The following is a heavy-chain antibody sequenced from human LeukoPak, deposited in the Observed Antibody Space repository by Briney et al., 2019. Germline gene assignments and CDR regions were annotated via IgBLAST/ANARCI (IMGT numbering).Heavy chain of an antibody. Sequence: GGSLRLSCAASGFSFSAYGVHWVRQAPGKGLEWVAVIWYDGSSKDYADSVKGRFTFSRDNSKNTLYLQMNSLRAEDTAVYYCARDIDAFDIWGQGTMVTVSS. V-gene: IGHV3-33*01. CDR1: GFSFSAYG. CDR3: ARDIDAFDI. CDR2: IWYDGSSK. J-gene: IGHJ3*02.